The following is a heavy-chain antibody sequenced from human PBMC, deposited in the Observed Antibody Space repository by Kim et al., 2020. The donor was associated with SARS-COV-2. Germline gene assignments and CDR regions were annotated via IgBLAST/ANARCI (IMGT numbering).Heavy chain of an antibody. CDR2: INHSGST. Sequence: SETLSLTCAVYGGSFSGYYWSWIRQPPGKGLEWIGEINHSGSTNYNPSLKSRVTISVDTSKNQFSLKLSSVTAADTAVYYCARGILWFGEPPIGRYYYYYMDVWGKGTTVTVSS. CDR3: ARGILWFGEPPIGRYYYYYMDV. CDR1: GGSFSGYY. V-gene: IGHV4-34*01. D-gene: IGHD3-10*01. J-gene: IGHJ6*03.